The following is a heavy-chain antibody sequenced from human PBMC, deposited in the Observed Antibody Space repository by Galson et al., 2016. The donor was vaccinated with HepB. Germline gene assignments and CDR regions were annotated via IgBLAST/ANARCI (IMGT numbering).Heavy chain of an antibody. V-gene: IGHV3-15*07. J-gene: IGHJ5*02. Sequence: SLRLSCATSGFGFSHAWMHWVRQAPGKGLEWVGRIKSKNDGETTHYAAPVKGRFAISRDDSKNTLYLQINSLKTEDTAVYYCTVGATYDFWSGYYRLDPWGQGTLVTVSS. CDR1: GFGFSHAW. D-gene: IGHD3-3*01. CDR2: IKSKNDGETT. CDR3: TVGATYDFWSGYYRLDP.